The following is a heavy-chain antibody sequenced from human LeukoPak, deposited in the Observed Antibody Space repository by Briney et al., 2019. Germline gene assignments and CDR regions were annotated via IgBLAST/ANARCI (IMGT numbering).Heavy chain of an antibody. CDR2: INHSGSA. CDR1: GGSFIGYY. V-gene: IGHV4-34*01. D-gene: IGHD1-26*01. CDR3: ARGPIVGATDS. Sequence: PSETLSLNCAVPGGSFIGYYWNWIRQPPGKGLEWVGEINHSGSANYNPSLKSRVTISVDTSKNQFSLRLSSVTATDTAVYYCARGPIVGATDSWGQGTPVTVSS. J-gene: IGHJ4*02.